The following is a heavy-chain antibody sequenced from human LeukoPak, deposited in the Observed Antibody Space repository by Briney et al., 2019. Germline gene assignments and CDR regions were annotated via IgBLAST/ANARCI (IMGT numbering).Heavy chain of an antibody. J-gene: IGHJ4*02. CDR3: ARDRWGYSYGGD. CDR2: ISYDGSNK. V-gene: IGHV3-30*04. Sequence: GGSLRLSCAASGFIFSNFAMHWVRQAPGKGLEWVAVISYDGSNKYYADSVKGRFTISRDNAKNTLYLQMNSLRAEDTAVYYCARDRWGYSYGGDWGQGTLVTVSS. D-gene: IGHD5-18*01. CDR1: GFIFSNFA.